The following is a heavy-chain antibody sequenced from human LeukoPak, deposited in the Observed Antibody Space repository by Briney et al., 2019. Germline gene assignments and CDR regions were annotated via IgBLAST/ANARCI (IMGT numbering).Heavy chain of an antibody. Sequence: GASVKVSCKASGYTFTSYGISWVRQAPGQGLEWMGWISACNGNTNYAQKLQGRVTMTTDTSTSTAYMELRSLRSDDTAVYYCARDPSGTYDSGATDAFDIWGQGAMVTVSS. CDR3: ARDPSGTYDSGATDAFDI. CDR1: GYTFTSYG. D-gene: IGHD3-22*01. CDR2: ISACNGNT. J-gene: IGHJ3*02. V-gene: IGHV1-18*01.